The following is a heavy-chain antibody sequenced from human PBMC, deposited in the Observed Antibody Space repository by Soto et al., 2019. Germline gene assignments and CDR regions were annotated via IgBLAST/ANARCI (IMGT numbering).Heavy chain of an antibody. V-gene: IGHV1-69*08. CDR2: IIAILDIT. CDR1: GGTFGSHT. D-gene: IGHD5-12*01. CDR3: ATDPESGYGPSY. J-gene: IGHJ4*02. Sequence: QVQLVQSGAEVKKPGSSVKVSCTTSGGTFGSHTLSWVRQAPGQGLEWMGRIIAILDITNYAQNFQGRATITADKSTSTVYMELSSLKSEDTAVYYCATDPESGYGPSYWGQGILVTVSS.